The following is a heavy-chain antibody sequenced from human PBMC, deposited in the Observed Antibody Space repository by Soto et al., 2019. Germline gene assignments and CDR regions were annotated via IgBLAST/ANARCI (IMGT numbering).Heavy chain of an antibody. CDR3: ARDCSSASCYYYYMDV. J-gene: IGHJ6*03. V-gene: IGHV3-7*01. CDR2: IKQDGSEK. D-gene: IGHD2-2*01. Sequence: GGSLRLSCAASGFTFSSYWMSWVRQATGKGLEWVANIKQDGSEKYYVDSVKGRFTISRANAKNSLYLQMNSLRAEDTAVYYCARDCSSASCYYYYMDVWGKGTTVTVSS. CDR1: GFTFSSYW.